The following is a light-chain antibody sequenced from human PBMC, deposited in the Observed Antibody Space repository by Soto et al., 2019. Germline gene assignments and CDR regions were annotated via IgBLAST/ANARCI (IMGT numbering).Light chain of an antibody. CDR2: GNS. CDR1: SSNIGAGYD. CDR3: QSYDSSLSGGV. V-gene: IGLV1-40*01. J-gene: IGLJ3*02. Sequence: QLVLTQPPSVSGAPGQRVTISCTGSSSNIGAGYDVHWYQQLPGTAPKLFIFGNSNRPSGVPDRFSGSKSGTSASLAITGLQAEDEADYYCQSYDSSLSGGVFGGGTKVTVL.